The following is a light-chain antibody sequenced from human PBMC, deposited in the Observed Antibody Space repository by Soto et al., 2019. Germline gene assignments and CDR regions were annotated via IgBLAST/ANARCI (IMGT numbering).Light chain of an antibody. J-gene: IGLJ1*01. V-gene: IGLV2-11*02. Sequence: QSALTQPRSVSGSPGQSVTISCTGTSSDVGVYNYVSWYQQHPGKAPKLMIYDVSKRPSRVPDRFSGSKSGNTASLTVSGLKAEDEADYYFCSYAGSSHYVFGTGTKLTVL. CDR1: SSDVGVYNY. CDR3: CSYAGSSHYV. CDR2: DVS.